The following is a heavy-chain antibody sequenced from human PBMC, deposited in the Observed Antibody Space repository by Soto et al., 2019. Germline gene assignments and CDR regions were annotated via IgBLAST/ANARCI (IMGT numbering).Heavy chain of an antibody. CDR2: ISYDGSNK. V-gene: IGHV3-30*18. D-gene: IGHD6-13*01. J-gene: IGHJ4*02. CDR1: GFTFSSYG. CDR3: AKDLAGTTVGLDY. Sequence: QVQLVESGGGVVQPGRSLRLSCAASGFTFSSYGMHWVRQAPGKGLEWVAVISYDGSNKYYADSVKGRFTISRDNSKNTLYLQMNSLRAEDTAVYYCAKDLAGTTVGLDYWGQGTLVTVSS.